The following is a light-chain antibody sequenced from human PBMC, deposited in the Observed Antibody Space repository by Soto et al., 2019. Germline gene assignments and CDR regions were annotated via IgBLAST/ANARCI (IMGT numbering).Light chain of an antibody. Sequence: AIQLTQSPSSLSASVGDSVTITCRATQDISNTLAWYQHKPGRGPTLLIFDASNLESGVPSRFTGSGSGTHFTLTISSLQPEDVATYICQQCKGYPITFGQGTRVEV. CDR1: QDISNT. CDR3: QQCKGYPIT. V-gene: IGKV1-13*02. CDR2: DAS. J-gene: IGKJ5*01.